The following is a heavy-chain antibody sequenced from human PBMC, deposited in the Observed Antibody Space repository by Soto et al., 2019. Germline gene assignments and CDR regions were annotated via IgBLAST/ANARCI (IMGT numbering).Heavy chain of an antibody. CDR2: ITDTGGDA. CDR3: ARTNYHFDL. J-gene: IGHJ4*02. Sequence: LRLSCVASGITFGSRAMSWVRQAPGEGLEWVSTITDTGGDAKYADSVRGRFTISRDNAKNTLHLQMDSLRAEDTAVYYCARTNYHFDLWGQGTPVTVSS. V-gene: IGHV3-23*01. CDR1: GITFGSRA. D-gene: IGHD1-1*01.